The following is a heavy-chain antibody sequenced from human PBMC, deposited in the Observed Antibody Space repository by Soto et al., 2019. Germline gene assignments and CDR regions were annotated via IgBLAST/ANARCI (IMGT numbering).Heavy chain of an antibody. CDR1: GFTFSSYA. V-gene: IGHV3-23*01. CDR2: ISGRGGST. J-gene: IGHJ4*02. CDR3: AKAPYYYDSSGYYFDY. D-gene: IGHD3-22*01. Sequence: GGSLRLSCAASGFTFSSYAMSWVRQAPGKGLEWVSAISGRGGSTYYADSVRGLFTISRDNSKNTLYLQMNSLRAEDTAVYYCAKAPYYYDSSGYYFDYWGQGTLVTVSS.